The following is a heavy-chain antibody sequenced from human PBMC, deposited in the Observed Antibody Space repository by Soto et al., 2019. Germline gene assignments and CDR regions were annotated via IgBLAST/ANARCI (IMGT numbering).Heavy chain of an antibody. CDR2: ISHDGGHE. CDR3: ARPPVIDIVVPPDY. J-gene: IGHJ4*02. Sequence: GGSLRLSCAASGFKFRSNGVHGVRQVAGKGLEFVAVISHDGGHEDYADSVKGRFTISRDNSKNMLFLQMNSLRPDDTAVYYCARPPVIDIVVPPDYWGQGTLVTVSS. D-gene: IGHD2-15*01. V-gene: IGHV3-30*03. CDR1: GFKFRSNG.